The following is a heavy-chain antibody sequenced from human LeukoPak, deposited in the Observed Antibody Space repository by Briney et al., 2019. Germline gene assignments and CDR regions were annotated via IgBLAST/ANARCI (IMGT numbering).Heavy chain of an antibody. CDR3: ARGSDYTWGG. D-gene: IGHD3-10*01. J-gene: IGHJ4*01. V-gene: IGHV4-4*02. Sequence: GSLRLSCAASGFTFSSYAMSWVRQPPGKGFEWIAEVHHTGRTIYSPSFARRVVISADTSKNQVSLKLTSVTAADTAVYYCARGSDYTWGGWGQGTLVTVSS. CDR2: VHHTGRT. CDR1: GFTFSSYA.